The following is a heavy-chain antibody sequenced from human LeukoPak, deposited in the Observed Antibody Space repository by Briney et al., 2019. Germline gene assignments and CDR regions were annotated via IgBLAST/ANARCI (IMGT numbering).Heavy chain of an antibody. CDR3: ARLEYYYQHRFDY. D-gene: IGHD3-10*01. J-gene: IGHJ4*02. CDR1: GGSISSSSYS. Sequence: PSETLSLTCTVSGGSISSSSYSWGWIRQPPGKGLEWIGRIYYSGSTYDNPSLKSRVTISVDTSKNQFSLKLSSVTAADTAVYYCARLEYYYQHRFDYWGQGTLVTVSS. CDR2: IYYSGST. V-gene: IGHV4-39*01.